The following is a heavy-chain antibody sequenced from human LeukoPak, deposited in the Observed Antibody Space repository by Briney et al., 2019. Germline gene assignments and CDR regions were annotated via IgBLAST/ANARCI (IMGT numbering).Heavy chain of an antibody. CDR2: IYYSGSA. CDR3: ARVGVDYSGNIIKYFFDY. J-gene: IGHJ4*02. V-gene: IGHV4-59*01. D-gene: IGHD4-23*01. Sequence: PSETLSLTCTVSGGSTSSYQWSWIRQTPGKGLEWIGNIYYSGSANYNPSLKSRVIISVDTAKNQFSLNLSPVIAADTAVYYCARVGVDYSGNIIKYFFDYWGQGTLVTVSS. CDR1: GGSTSSYQ.